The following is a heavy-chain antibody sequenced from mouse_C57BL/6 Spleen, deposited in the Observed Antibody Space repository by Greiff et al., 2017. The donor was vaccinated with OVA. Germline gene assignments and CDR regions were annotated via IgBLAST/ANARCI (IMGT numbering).Heavy chain of an antibody. D-gene: IGHD1-1*01. Sequence: EVHLVESGGDLVKPGGSLKLSCAASGFTFSSYGMSWVRQTPDKRLEWVATISSGGSYTYYPDSVKGRFTISRDNAKNTLYLQMSSLKSEDTAMYYCARSNYYGSSDWYFDVWGTGTTVTVSS. CDR1: GFTFSSYG. J-gene: IGHJ1*03. CDR3: ARSNYYGSSDWYFDV. V-gene: IGHV5-6*01. CDR2: ISSGGSYT.